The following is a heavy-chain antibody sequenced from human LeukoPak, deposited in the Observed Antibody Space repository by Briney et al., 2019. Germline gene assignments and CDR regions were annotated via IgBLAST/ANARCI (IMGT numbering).Heavy chain of an antibody. Sequence: SETLSLTCAVYGGSFSGYYWSWIRQPPGKGLEWIGEINHSGSTNYNPSLKSRVTISVDTSKNQFSLKLSSVTAADTAVYYCARRASGYPYYYGMDVWGQGTTVTVSS. CDR2: INHSGST. J-gene: IGHJ6*02. D-gene: IGHD3-3*01. CDR1: GGSFSGYY. CDR3: ARRASGYPYYYGMDV. V-gene: IGHV4-34*01.